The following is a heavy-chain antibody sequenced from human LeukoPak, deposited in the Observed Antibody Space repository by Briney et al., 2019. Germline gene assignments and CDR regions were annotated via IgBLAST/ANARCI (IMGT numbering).Heavy chain of an antibody. V-gene: IGHV3-30*04. CDR1: GFTFSSYA. D-gene: IGHD3-10*01. CDR3: ARDLRLGETPFDY. CDR2: ISYDGSNK. J-gene: IGHJ4*02. Sequence: PGGSLRLSCAASGFTFSSYAMHWVRQAPGKGLEWVAVISYDGSNKYYADSVKGRFTISRDNSKNTLYLQMNSLRAEDTAVYYCARDLRLGETPFDYWGQGTLVTVSS.